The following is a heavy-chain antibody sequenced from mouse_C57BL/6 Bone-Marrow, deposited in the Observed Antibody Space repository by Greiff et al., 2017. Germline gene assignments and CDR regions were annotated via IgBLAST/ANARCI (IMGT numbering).Heavy chain of an antibody. Sequence: VQLQQSGAELAKPGASVKLSCKASGYTFTSYWMPWVKQRPGQGLEWIGYINPSSGYTKYNQKVKDKANLTADKSSGTAYMQLSSLTYEDSAVYDCARGGEYGWDFDVWGTGITVTVSS. CDR1: GYTFTSYW. D-gene: IGHD5-1*01. V-gene: IGHV1-7*01. CDR3: ARGGEYGWDFDV. J-gene: IGHJ1*03. CDR2: INPSSGYT.